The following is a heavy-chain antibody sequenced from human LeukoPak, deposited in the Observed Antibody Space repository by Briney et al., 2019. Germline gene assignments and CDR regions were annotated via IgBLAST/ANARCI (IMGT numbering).Heavy chain of an antibody. J-gene: IGHJ4*02. Sequence: PGGSLRLSCAASGFTFSSYGMSWVRQAPGKVLERVSAISGSGGSTYYADSVKGRFTISRDNSKNTLYLQMNSLRAEDTAVYYCAKSAGSGGYTVTTPFDYWGQGTLVTVSS. CDR3: AKSAGSGGYTVTTPFDY. D-gene: IGHD3-10*01. V-gene: IGHV3-23*01. CDR2: ISGSGGST. CDR1: GFTFSSYG.